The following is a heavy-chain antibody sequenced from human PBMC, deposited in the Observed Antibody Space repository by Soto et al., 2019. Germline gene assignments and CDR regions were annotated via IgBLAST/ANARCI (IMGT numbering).Heavy chain of an antibody. CDR3: ACAQKYQLQDYYGMDV. Sequence: QVQLVQSGAEVKKPGASVKVSCKASGYTFTGYYMHWVRQTPGQGLEWMGWINPNSGGTNYAQKFQGRVTMTRDTYISTAYMEMSRLRSDDTAVYYCACAQKYQLQDYYGMDVWGQGTTVTVAS. CDR1: GYTFTGYY. V-gene: IGHV1-2*02. J-gene: IGHJ6*02. D-gene: IGHD2-2*01. CDR2: INPNSGGT.